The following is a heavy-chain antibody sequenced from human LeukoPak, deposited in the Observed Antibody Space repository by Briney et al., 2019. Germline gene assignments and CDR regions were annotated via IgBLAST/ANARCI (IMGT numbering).Heavy chain of an antibody. D-gene: IGHD3-22*01. CDR2: ISNDGGGT. V-gene: IGHV3-23*01. CDR3: AKGSSGYFFDL. J-gene: IGHJ4*02. CDR1: GFIFNNYG. Sequence: GGSLRLSCAASGFIFNNYGLVWVRQAPAKGLEWVSAISNDGGGTTYADFVKGRFSVSRENSKKTLFLQMNSLRAEDTALYYCAKGSSGYFFDLWGQGTLVTVSS.